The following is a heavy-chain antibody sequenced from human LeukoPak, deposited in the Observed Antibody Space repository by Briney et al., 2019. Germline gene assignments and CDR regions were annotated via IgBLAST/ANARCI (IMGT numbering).Heavy chain of an antibody. D-gene: IGHD6-19*01. CDR3: ARDIAVAGYFDY. V-gene: IGHV1-18*01. Sequence: GASVKVSCKASGGTFSSYAISWVRQAPGQGLEWMGWISAYNGNTNYAQKLQGRVTMTTDTSTSTAYMELRSLRSDDTAVYYCARDIAVAGYFDYWGQGTLVTVSS. CDR1: GGTFSSYA. J-gene: IGHJ4*02. CDR2: ISAYNGNT.